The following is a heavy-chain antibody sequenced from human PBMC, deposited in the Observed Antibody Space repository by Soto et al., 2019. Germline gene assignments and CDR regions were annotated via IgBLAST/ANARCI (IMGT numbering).Heavy chain of an antibody. CDR1: GGSISSGDYY. J-gene: IGHJ4*02. CDR2: IYYSGST. V-gene: IGHV4-30-4*01. CDR3: AREDYYDSSGYYDY. D-gene: IGHD3-22*01. Sequence: SETLSLTCTVSGGSISSGDYYWSWIRQPPGKGLEWIGYIYYSGSTYYNPSLKSRVTISVDTSKNQFSLKLSSVTAADTAVYYCAREDYYDSSGYYDYWGRGTLVTVSS.